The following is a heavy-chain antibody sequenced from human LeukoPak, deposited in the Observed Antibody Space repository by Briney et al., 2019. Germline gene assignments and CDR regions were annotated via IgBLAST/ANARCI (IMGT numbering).Heavy chain of an antibody. CDR2: IKQDESKK. CDR1: GFTFTSYW. Sequence: GGSLRLSCAASGFTFTSYWMSWVRQAPGKGLEWVANIKQDESKKYYVDSVKGRFTISRDNAKNSLYLQMNSLRAEDTAAYYCARVDTSLVHYGMDVWGQGTTVTVSS. D-gene: IGHD5-18*01. V-gene: IGHV3-7*05. CDR3: ARVDTSLVHYGMDV. J-gene: IGHJ6*02.